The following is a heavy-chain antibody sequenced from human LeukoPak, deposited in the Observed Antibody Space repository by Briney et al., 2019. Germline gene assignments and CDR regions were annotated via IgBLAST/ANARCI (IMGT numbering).Heavy chain of an antibody. Sequence: SETLSLTCAVHGGSFSGYYWSWIRQPPGKGLEWIGEINHSGSTNYNPPLKSRVTISVDTSKNQFSLKLSSVTAADTAVYYCARGRYMDVWGKGTSVTVSS. J-gene: IGHJ6*03. CDR1: GGSFSGYY. V-gene: IGHV4-34*01. CDR2: INHSGST. CDR3: ARGRYMDV.